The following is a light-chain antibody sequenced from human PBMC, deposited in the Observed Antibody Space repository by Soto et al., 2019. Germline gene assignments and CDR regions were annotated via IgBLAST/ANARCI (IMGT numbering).Light chain of an antibody. V-gene: IGKV1-5*01. CDR3: QQYNSYSPVT. CDR1: QSISSW. J-gene: IGKJ2*01. Sequence: DIQMTQSPSTLSASVGDRVTITCRASQSISSWLAWYQQKPGKAPKLLIYDASSLESGVPSRFSGSGSGTEFTLTLSSLQPDDFATYSCQQYNSYSPVTFGQGTKLEIK. CDR2: DAS.